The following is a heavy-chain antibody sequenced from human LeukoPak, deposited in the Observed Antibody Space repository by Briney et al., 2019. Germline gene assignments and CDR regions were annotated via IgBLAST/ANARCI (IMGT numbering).Heavy chain of an antibody. CDR3: AIVQGLKYSSGWYVLGY. CDR1: GYTLTELS. Sequence: ASVKVSCKVSGYTLTELSMHWVRQAPGKGLEWMGGFDPEDGETIYAQKFQGRVTMTEDTSTDTAYMELSSLRSEDTAVYYCAIVQGLKYSSGWYVLGYWGQGTLVTVSS. CDR2: FDPEDGET. V-gene: IGHV1-24*01. J-gene: IGHJ4*02. D-gene: IGHD6-19*01.